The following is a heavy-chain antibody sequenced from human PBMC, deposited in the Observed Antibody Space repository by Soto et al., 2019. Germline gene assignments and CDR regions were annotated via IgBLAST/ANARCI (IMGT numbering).Heavy chain of an antibody. CDR1: GGTFSSYA. D-gene: IGHD2-2*01. CDR2: IIPIFGTA. J-gene: IGHJ6*02. Sequence: SVKVSCKASGGTFSSYAISWVRQAPGQGLEWMGGIIPIFGTANYAQKFQGRVTITADESTSTAYMELSSLRSEDTAVYYCARGRREPAIFYYYGMDVWGQGTTVTVSS. V-gene: IGHV1-69*13. CDR3: ARGRREPAIFYYYGMDV.